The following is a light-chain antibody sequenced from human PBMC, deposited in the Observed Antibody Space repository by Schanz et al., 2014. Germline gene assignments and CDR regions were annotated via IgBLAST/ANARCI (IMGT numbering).Light chain of an antibody. CDR3: ASWDDSLNARV. CDR1: SSDVGSYKL. Sequence: QSALAQPASVSGSPGQSITISCTGTSSDVGSYKLVSWYQHHPGKAPKLMIYEGSKRPSGVSNRFSGSKSGNTASLSISGLQAEDEADYYCASWDDSLNARVFGGGTKLTVL. J-gene: IGLJ3*02. V-gene: IGLV2-14*02. CDR2: EGS.